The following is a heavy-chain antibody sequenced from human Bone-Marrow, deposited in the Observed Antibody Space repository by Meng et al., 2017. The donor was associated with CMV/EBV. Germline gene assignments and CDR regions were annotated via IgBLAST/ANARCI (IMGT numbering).Heavy chain of an antibody. CDR3: ARRGAVASVDY. CDR2: VYHSGGT. J-gene: IGHJ4*02. V-gene: IGHV4-34*01. Sequence: SETLSLTCAGYGGSFSGYHWSWIRQPPGKGLEWIGEVYHSGGTNYDPSLKRRVTISVDTSKNQFSLKLSSVTAADTAVYYCARRGAVASVDYWGQGTRVTGSS. D-gene: IGHD6-19*01. CDR1: GGSFSGYH.